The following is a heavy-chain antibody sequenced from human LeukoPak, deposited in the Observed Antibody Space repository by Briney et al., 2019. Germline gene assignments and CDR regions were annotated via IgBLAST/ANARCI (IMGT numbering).Heavy chain of an antibody. Sequence: SETLSLTCTVSGGSISSYYWSWLRQPAGKGLEWIGRIYTSGSTNYNPSLKSRVTMSVDTSKNQFSLKLSSVTAADTAVYYCAGERWLGWYYFDYWGQGTLVTVSS. D-gene: IGHD6-19*01. CDR2: IYTSGST. CDR3: AGERWLGWYYFDY. V-gene: IGHV4-4*07. CDR1: GGSISSYY. J-gene: IGHJ4*02.